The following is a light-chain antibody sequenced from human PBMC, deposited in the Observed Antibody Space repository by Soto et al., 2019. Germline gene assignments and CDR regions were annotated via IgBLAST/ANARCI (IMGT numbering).Light chain of an antibody. J-gene: IGLJ1*01. Sequence: QSVVTQPPSVSGAPGQRVTISCTGTSSNIGAGYDVHWYQHLPGTAPKLLMYANKNRPSGVPDRFSGSKSGTSASLAITGLQAEDEADYYCQSYDSSLSGYVFGSGTKLTVL. V-gene: IGLV1-40*01. CDR1: SSNIGAGYD. CDR2: ANK. CDR3: QSYDSSLSGYV.